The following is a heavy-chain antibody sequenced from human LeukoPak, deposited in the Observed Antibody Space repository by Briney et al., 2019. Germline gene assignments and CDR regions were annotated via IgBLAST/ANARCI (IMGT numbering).Heavy chain of an antibody. D-gene: IGHD3-22*01. CDR3: ARHYEPPSYYSNYFDY. V-gene: IGHV4-59*08. CDR2: VYSTGST. J-gene: IGHJ4*02. CDR1: GGSISGHY. Sequence: PSETLSLTCTVSGGSISGHYWSWLRQPPGKGLEWIGYVYSTGSTHYNPSLKSRVTMSLDTSKNQFSLQLLSVTAADTAMYYCARHYEPPSYYSNYFDYWGQGTLITVSS.